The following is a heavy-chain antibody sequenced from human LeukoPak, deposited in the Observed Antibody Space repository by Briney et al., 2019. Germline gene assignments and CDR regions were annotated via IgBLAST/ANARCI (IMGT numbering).Heavy chain of an antibody. CDR2: IHYSGSS. J-gene: IGHJ4*02. CDR3: ARLGSLYSSSSFFDY. CDR1: GGSISSSNYY. Sequence: PSETLSLTCTVSGGSISSSNYYWGRIRQPPGKGLEWIGSIHYSGSSYYNSSLKSRVTISVDTSKNQFSLKLMSVTAADTAVYYCARLGSLYSSSSFFDYWGQGTLVTVSS. V-gene: IGHV4-39*01. D-gene: IGHD6-13*01.